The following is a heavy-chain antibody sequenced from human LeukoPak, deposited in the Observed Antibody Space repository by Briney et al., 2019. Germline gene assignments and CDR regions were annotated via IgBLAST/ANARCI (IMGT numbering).Heavy chain of an antibody. CDR3: ARNRGGHRNAFDV. J-gene: IGHJ3*01. V-gene: IGHV3-23*01. CDR1: GFTFSNNA. D-gene: IGHD5-24*01. Sequence: GGSLRLSCVASGFTFSNNAMSWVRQAPGKGLEWVSSFSGSTDFTYYADSVKGRFTISRDNSKNTLYLQMNSLRAEDTAVYYCARNRGGHRNAFDVWGQGTMVAVSS. CDR2: FSGSTDFT.